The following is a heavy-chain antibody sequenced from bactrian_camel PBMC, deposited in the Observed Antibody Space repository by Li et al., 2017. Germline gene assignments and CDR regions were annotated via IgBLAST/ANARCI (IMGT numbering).Heavy chain of an antibody. V-gene: IGHV3S2*01. Sequence: DVQLVESGGDLVQPGGSLRLSCAASGFTFSSSAMSWVRQAPGKGLEWVSIIYNDSSATYINTYYADSVKGRFTASRDNAKNTVYLQMNSAKSADTALYYCADLSPYYGGSWARADYWGQGTQVTVS. CDR3: ADLSPYYGGSWARADY. CDR2: IYNDSSATYINT. D-gene: IGHD6*01. CDR1: GFTFSSSA. J-gene: IGHJ4*01.